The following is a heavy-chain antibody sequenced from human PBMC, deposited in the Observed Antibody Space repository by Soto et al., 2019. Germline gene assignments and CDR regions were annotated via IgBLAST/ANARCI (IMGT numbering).Heavy chain of an antibody. J-gene: IGHJ4*02. Sequence: LSLTCAVSGGSISSGGYSWSWIRQPPGKGLEWIGYIYHSGSTYYNPSLKSRVTISVDRSKNQFSLKLSSVTAADTAVYYCARGPPLLWWSQGTLVTVSS. CDR3: ARGPPLLW. D-gene: IGHD2-21*01. CDR2: IYHSGST. CDR1: GGSISSGGYS. V-gene: IGHV4-30-2*01.